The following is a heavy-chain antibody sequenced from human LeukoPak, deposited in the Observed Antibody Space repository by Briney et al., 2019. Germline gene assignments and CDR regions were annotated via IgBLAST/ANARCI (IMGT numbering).Heavy chain of an antibody. CDR3: ARARGYFDL. J-gene: IGHJ2*01. V-gene: IGHV3-23*01. CDR1: GFAFSNYA. D-gene: IGHD3-10*01. CDR2: ITSSGSST. Sequence: GGSLRLSCAASGFAFSNYAMSWVRQAPEKGLEWVSAITSSGSSTNYADSVRGRFTISKDNSKNTLYLQMNSLRAEDTGVYYCARARGYFDLWGRGTLVTVSS.